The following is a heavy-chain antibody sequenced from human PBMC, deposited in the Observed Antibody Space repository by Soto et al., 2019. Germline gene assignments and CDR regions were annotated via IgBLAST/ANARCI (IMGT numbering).Heavy chain of an antibody. CDR3: ARVSSGYSYGYVLY. CDR1: GYTFTSYG. Sequence: VKVSCKASGYTFTSYGISWVRQAPGQGLEWMGWISAYNGNTNYAQKLQGRVTMTTDTSTSTAYMELRSLRSDDTAVYYCARVSSGYSYGYVLYWGQGTLVTVS. D-gene: IGHD5-18*01. CDR2: ISAYNGNT. J-gene: IGHJ4*02. V-gene: IGHV1-18*01.